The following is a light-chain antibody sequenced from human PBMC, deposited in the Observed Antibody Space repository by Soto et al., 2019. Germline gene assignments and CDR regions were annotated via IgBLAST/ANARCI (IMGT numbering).Light chain of an antibody. CDR3: QQYNNWPPYT. CDR1: QSVSSN. V-gene: IGKV3-15*01. J-gene: IGKJ2*01. Sequence: EIVMTQSPATLSVSPGEGATLSCRASQSVSSNLAWYQHKPGQAPRLLIYGASTRATGVPARFSGSGSGTDFTLTISSLQSEDFAIYYCQQYNNWPPYTFGQGTKLEIK. CDR2: GAS.